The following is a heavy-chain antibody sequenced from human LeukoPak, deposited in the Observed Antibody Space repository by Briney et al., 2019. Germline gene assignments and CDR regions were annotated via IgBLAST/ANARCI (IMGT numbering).Heavy chain of an antibody. CDR1: GFTFSDHA. CDR3: AKVSWLGTLPSYHFDS. CDR2: IRGTGTTT. J-gene: IGHJ4*02. Sequence: GGSLRLSCAASGFTFSDHAMSWVRQAPGKGLEWVSAIRGTGTTTFYAASVKGRFTISRDNSKNTADLQMNSLRAEDTAVYCCAKVSWLGTLPSYHFDSWGQGTQVTVS. D-gene: IGHD6-19*01. V-gene: IGHV3-23*01.